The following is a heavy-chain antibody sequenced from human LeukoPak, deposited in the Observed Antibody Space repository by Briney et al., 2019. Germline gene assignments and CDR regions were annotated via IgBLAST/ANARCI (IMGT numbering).Heavy chain of an antibody. V-gene: IGHV4-39*02. CDR3: ARDGKSAVAGLVDY. Sequence: SETLSLTCTVSGVSISSSNSYWGWIRQPPGKGLEWIGSIYYSGNTYYNASLKSQVSISIDTSKNQFSLRLTSVTAADTAVYYCARDGKSAVAGLVDYWGQGTLVTVSS. J-gene: IGHJ4*02. CDR2: IYYSGNT. D-gene: IGHD6-19*01. CDR1: GVSISSSNSY.